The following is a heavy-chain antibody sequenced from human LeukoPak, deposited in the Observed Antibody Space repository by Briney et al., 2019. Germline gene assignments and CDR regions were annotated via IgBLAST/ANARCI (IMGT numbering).Heavy chain of an antibody. D-gene: IGHD4-17*01. J-gene: IGHJ4*02. CDR2: IRKKDYGDTT. CDR1: GFTFGADA. CDR3: SRGLHDYGDSNYYFDQ. Sequence: GGSLRLSCTASGFTFGADAWSWFRQAPGKGLEWVSFIRKKDYGDTTDYAASVRGRFTISRDDAKSIAYLQMNSLKTEDTALYYCSRGLHDYGDSNYYFDQWGRGTLVTVSS. V-gene: IGHV3-49*03.